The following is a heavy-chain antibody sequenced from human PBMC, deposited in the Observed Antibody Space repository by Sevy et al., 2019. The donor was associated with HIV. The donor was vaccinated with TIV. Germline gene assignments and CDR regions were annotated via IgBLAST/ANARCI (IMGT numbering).Heavy chain of an antibody. V-gene: IGHV2-5*01. CDR2: IYWNDDK. CDR3: AHSGLDGPQFEDYFDY. CDR1: GFSLSTSEVG. J-gene: IGHJ4*02. Sequence: SGPTLVKPTQTLTLTCTFSGFSLSTSEVGVGWIRQPPGKALEWLALIYWNDDKRYSPSLKSRLTITKDTSKNQVVLTMTNMDPVDTATYYCAHSGLDGPQFEDYFDYWGQGTLVTVSS. D-gene: IGHD3-16*01.